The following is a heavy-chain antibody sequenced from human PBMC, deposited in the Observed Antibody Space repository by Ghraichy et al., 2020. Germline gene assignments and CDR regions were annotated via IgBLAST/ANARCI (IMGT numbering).Heavy chain of an antibody. CDR3: ARDSLALRRARRGHYFDY. CDR1: GYTFTAYY. J-gene: IGHJ4*02. V-gene: IGHV1-2*02. D-gene: IGHD2-8*01. Sequence: ASVKVSCKASGYTFTAYYMHWVRQAPGQGLEWMGWINPNSGGTNYAQKFQGRVTMTRDTSISTAYMELSSLRSDDTAVYYCARDSLALRRARRGHYFDYWGQGTLVTVSS. CDR2: INPNSGGT.